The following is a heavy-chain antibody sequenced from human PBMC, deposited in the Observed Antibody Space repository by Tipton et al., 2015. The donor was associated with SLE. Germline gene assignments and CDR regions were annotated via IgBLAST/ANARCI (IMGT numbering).Heavy chain of an antibody. CDR3: ARSTYMDV. J-gene: IGHJ6*03. CDR1: GFTFRTYT. V-gene: IGHV3-21*01. Sequence: GSLRLSCAASGFTFRTYTMNWVRQAPGRALEWVSSIGGSGGSIYYVDSVKGRFTISRDNARNSLYLQMNSLRAEDTAVYYCARSTYMDVWGKGTTVTVSS. CDR2: IGGSGGSI.